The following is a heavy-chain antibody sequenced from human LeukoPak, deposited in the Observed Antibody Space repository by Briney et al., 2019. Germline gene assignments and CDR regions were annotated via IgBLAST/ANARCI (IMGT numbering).Heavy chain of an antibody. CDR3: ATDYYDSSGYYHDY. CDR1: GGTFSSYA. D-gene: IGHD3-22*01. CDR2: IIPILGIA. Sequence: SVKVSCTASGGTFSSYAISWVRQAPGQGLEWMGRIIPILGIANYAQKFQGRVTITADKSTSTAYMELSSLRSEDTAVYYCATDYYDSSGYYHDYWGQGTLVTVSS. V-gene: IGHV1-69*04. J-gene: IGHJ4*02.